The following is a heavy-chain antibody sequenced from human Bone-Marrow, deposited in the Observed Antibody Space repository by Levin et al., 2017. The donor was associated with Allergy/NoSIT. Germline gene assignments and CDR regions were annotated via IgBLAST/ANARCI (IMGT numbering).Heavy chain of an antibody. CDR1: GFTFTIYS. V-gene: IGHV3-21*01. CDR3: ARGENGFDP. CDR2: ISSGTDYT. Sequence: GGSLRLSCAASGFTFTIYSVNWVRQAPGKGLEWVSSISSGTDYTYYADSVRGRFTISRDNAKNSVYLQMNSLRVDDTAIYFCARGENGFDPWGQGTLVSVSS. J-gene: IGHJ5*02.